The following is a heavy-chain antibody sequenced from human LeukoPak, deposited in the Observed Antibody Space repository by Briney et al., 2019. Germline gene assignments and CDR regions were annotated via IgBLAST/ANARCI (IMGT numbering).Heavy chain of an antibody. J-gene: IGHJ6*02. CDR2: ISGSGGST. D-gene: IGHD5-24*01. V-gene: IGHV3-23*01. Sequence: GGSLRLSCAASGFTFSSYATSWVRQAPGKGLEWVSAISGSGGSTYYADSVKGRFAISRDNSKNTLYLQMNSLRAEDTAVYYCAKIKVEANGMDVWGQGTTVTVSS. CDR1: GFTFSSYA. CDR3: AKIKVEANGMDV.